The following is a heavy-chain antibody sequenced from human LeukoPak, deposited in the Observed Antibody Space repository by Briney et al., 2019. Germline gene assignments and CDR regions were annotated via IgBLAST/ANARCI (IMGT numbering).Heavy chain of an antibody. CDR1: GYTFTGYY. CDR2: ISYDGKNE. CDR3: AKQMAVDYFDY. D-gene: IGHD5-24*01. J-gene: IGHJ4*02. Sequence: SCKASGYTFTGYYMHWVRQAPGKGLEWVAVISYDGKNEYYTDSVKGRFTISRDNAKNTVYLQMNSLKPEDTAVYYCAKQMAVDYFDYWGQGTLVTVSS. V-gene: IGHV3-30*18.